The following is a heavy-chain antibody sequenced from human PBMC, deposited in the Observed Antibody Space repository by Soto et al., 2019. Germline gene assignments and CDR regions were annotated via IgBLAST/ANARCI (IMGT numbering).Heavy chain of an antibody. CDR1: GFTLSPYS. J-gene: IGHJ6*02. V-gene: IGHV3-48*02. Sequence: EAPLVESGGGLVQRGGSVRLSCAASGFTLSPYSTNWVRQAPGKGLEWISYISGSSNIINYADSVKGRFTISRDNTKNSLYLQMNSLRDEDTAVYYCARGFDLQYGMDVWGQGTTVTVSS. D-gene: IGHD3-10*01. CDR2: ISGSSNII. CDR3: ARGFDLQYGMDV.